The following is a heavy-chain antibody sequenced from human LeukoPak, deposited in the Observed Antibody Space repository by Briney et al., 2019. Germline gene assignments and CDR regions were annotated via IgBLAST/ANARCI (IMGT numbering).Heavy chain of an antibody. CDR3: ARDARYYYDSSGYYPARFDY. J-gene: IGHJ4*02. D-gene: IGHD3-22*01. CDR1: GGTFSSYA. V-gene: IGHV1-69*13. CDR2: IIPIFGTA. Sequence: SMKVSCKASGGTFSSYAISWVRQAPGQGLEWMGGIIPIFGTANYAQKFQGRVTITADESTSTAYMELSSLRSVDTAVYYCARDARYYYDSSGYYPARFDYWGQGTLVTVSS.